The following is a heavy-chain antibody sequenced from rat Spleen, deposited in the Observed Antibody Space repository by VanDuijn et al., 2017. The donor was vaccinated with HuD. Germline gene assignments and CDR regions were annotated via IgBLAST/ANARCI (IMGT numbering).Heavy chain of an antibody. J-gene: IGHJ3*01. D-gene: IGHD1-11*01. CDR3: ARHGVNYGAYNWFAY. Sequence: EVQLVESGGGLVQPGRSLKLSCAASGFTFSDYYMAWVRQAPTKGLEWVAYISTGCGSTYYRDSVKGRFTISRDNAKSTLYLQMNSLRSEDTATYYCARHGVNYGAYNWFAYWGQGTLVTVSS. CDR1: GFTFSDYY. V-gene: IGHV5-25*01. CDR2: ISTGCGST.